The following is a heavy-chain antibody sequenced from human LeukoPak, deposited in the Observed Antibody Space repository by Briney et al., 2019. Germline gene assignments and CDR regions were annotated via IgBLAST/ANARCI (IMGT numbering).Heavy chain of an antibody. CDR1: GGSISSSNYY. CDR2: IYYSGST. D-gene: IGHD5-18*01. Sequence: TPSETLSLTCTVSGGSISSSNYYWDWIRQPPGKGLEWIGNIYYSGSTYYNPSLKSRVTISVDTSKNQFSLKLSSVTAADTAVYYCARLGYNYDYGFDYWGQGTLVTVSS. J-gene: IGHJ4*02. CDR3: ARLGYNYDYGFDY. V-gene: IGHV4-39*01.